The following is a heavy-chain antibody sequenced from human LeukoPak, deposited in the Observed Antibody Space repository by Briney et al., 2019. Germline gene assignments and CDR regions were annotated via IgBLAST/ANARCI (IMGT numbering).Heavy chain of an antibody. J-gene: IGHJ5*02. D-gene: IGHD3-10*01. Sequence: ASVKVSCKASGGTFSSYAISWVRQATGQGLEWMGWMNPNSGNTGYAQKFQGRVTITRNTSISTAYMELSSLRSEDTAVYYCARVEQITMVREGGSNWFDPWGQGTLVTVSS. V-gene: IGHV1-8*03. CDR2: MNPNSGNT. CDR1: GGTFSSYA. CDR3: ARVEQITMVREGGSNWFDP.